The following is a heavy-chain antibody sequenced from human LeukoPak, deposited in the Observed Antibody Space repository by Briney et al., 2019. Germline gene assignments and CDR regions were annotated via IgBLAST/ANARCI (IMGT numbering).Heavy chain of an antibody. V-gene: IGHV3-23*01. Sequence: GGSLRLSCAASGFTFSSYAMSWVRQAPGKGLEWVSAISGSGGSTYYADSVKGRFTISRDNAKNTLYLQMNSLRAEDTAVYYCAKFLPTHIVVANYYFDYWGQGTLVTVSS. CDR2: ISGSGGST. J-gene: IGHJ4*02. CDR3: AKFLPTHIVVANYYFDY. CDR1: GFTFSSYA. D-gene: IGHD2-21*01.